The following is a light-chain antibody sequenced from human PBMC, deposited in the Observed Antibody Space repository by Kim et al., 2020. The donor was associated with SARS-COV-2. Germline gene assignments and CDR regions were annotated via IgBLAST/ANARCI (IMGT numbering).Light chain of an antibody. CDR3: QQSSSTPLT. J-gene: IGKJ4*01. CDR2: AAS. Sequence: DIQMTQSPSSLSASIGDRVTITCRASQSISSYLNWYQQKPGKAPNLLIYAASSLQSGVPSRFSGSGSETDFTLTINSLQPEDSATYYCQQSSSTPLTFGGGTKVDIK. V-gene: IGKV1-39*01. CDR1: QSISSY.